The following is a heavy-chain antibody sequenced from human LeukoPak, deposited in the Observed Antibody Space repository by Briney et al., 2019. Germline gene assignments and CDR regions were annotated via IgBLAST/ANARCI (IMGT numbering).Heavy chain of an antibody. Sequence: GGSLRLSCAASGFTFSSYAMTWVRQAPGKGLEWVSVVSGSGSSTDYADSVKGRFTISRDNSKNTLYLQMSSLSAEDTAVYYCAKMNVLTGYYTPNFDFWGQGTLVTVSS. V-gene: IGHV3-23*01. CDR3: AKMNVLTGYYTPNFDF. J-gene: IGHJ4*02. CDR2: VSGSGSST. D-gene: IGHD3-9*01. CDR1: GFTFSSYA.